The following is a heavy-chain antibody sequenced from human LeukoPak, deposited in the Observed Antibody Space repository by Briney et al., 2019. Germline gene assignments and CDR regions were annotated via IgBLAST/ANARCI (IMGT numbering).Heavy chain of an antibody. Sequence: GGSLRLSCAASGFTFDDYAMHWVRHAPGKGLEWVSGISWNSGSIGYADSVKGRFTISRDNAKSSLYLQMNSLRAEGTALYYCAKAGGPDYYYGMDVWGQGTTVTVSS. CDR3: AKAGGPDYYYGMDV. D-gene: IGHD3-10*01. CDR1: GFTFDDYA. V-gene: IGHV3-9*01. CDR2: ISWNSGSI. J-gene: IGHJ6*02.